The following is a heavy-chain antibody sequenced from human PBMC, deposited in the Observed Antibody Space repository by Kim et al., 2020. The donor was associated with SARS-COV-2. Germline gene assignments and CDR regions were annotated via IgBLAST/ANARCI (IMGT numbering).Heavy chain of an antibody. V-gene: IGHV1-69*13. J-gene: IGHJ3*02. D-gene: IGHD6-19*01. CDR1: GGTFSSYA. CDR3: AKVPSSGWYLGDAFDI. CDR2: IIPIFGTA. Sequence: SVKVSCKASGGTFSSYAISWVRQAPGQGLEWMGGIIPIFGTANYAQKFQGRVTITADESTSTAYMELSSLRSEGTAVYYCAKVPSSGWYLGDAFDIWGQGTMVTVSS.